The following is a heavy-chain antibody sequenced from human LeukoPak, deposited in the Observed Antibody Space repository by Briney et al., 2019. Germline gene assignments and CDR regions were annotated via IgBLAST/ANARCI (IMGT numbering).Heavy chain of an antibody. CDR1: GFTFSTYS. CDR2: ISGSSSTI. J-gene: IGHJ4*02. V-gene: IGHV3-48*01. CDR3: ARAIAAAEDY. Sequence: GGSLRLSCAASGFTFSTYSMNWVRQAPGKGLEWVSYISGSSSTIYYADSVKGRFTISRDNAKNSVHLQMNSLRAEDTAVYYCARAIAAAEDYWGQGTVVSVSS. D-gene: IGHD6-13*01.